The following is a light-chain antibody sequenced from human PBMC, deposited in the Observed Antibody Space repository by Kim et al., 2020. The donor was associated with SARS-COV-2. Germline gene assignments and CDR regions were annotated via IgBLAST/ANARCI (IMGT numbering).Light chain of an antibody. CDR3: SSYRSSGYV. Sequence: QSALTQPASVSGSPGQSITISCTGTSSDVGGYNYVSWYQQYPGKAPKLMIYDVSKRPSGVSNRFSGSKSGNTASLTISGLQAEDEADYYCSSYRSSGYVFGTGTKVTAL. J-gene: IGLJ1*01. CDR1: SSDVGGYNY. V-gene: IGLV2-14*03. CDR2: DVS.